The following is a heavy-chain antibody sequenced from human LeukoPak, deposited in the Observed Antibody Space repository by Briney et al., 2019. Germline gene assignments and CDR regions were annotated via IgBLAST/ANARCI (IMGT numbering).Heavy chain of an antibody. CDR3: ARGKCGGDCYSDY. J-gene: IGHJ4*02. CDR2: IWYDGSNK. CDR1: GFTFSSYA. Sequence: GRSLSLSCAASGFTFSSYAMHWVRQAPGKGLEWVALIWYDGSNKYYTDSVKGRFTISRDNSKNTLYLRMNSLRAEDTAVYYCARGKCGGDCYSDYWGQGTLVTVSS. V-gene: IGHV3-33*01. D-gene: IGHD2-21*02.